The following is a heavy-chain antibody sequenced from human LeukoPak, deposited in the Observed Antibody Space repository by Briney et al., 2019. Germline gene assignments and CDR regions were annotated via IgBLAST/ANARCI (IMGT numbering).Heavy chain of an antibody. V-gene: IGHV1-2*06. D-gene: IGHD6-19*01. J-gene: IGHJ6*02. CDR2: INPNSGGT. CDR1: GYTFTVYY. CDR3: AREPVSYYGMDV. Sequence: ASVKVSCKASGYTFTVYYMHWVRQAPGQGLEWMGRINPNSGGTNYAQKFQGRVTMTRDTSISTAYMELSRLRSDDTAVYYCAREPVSYYGMDVWGQGTTVTVSS.